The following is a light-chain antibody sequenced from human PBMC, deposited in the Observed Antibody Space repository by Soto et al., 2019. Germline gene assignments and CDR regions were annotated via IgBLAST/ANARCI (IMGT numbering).Light chain of an antibody. Sequence: EILMTQSPATLSVSPGERATLSCRASPSVSSNLAWYQQKPGQAPRLLIYGASTRATGIPARFSGSGSGTEFTLTISSLQSEDFTFYYCQQYNNWPLTFGGGTKGEIK. V-gene: IGKV3-15*01. CDR1: PSVSSN. CDR3: QQYNNWPLT. CDR2: GAS. J-gene: IGKJ4*01.